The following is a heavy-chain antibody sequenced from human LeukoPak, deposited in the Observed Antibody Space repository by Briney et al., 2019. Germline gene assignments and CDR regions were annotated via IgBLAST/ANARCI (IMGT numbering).Heavy chain of an antibody. J-gene: IGHJ6*02. V-gene: IGHV4-30-4*01. CDR1: GGSISSGDYY. D-gene: IGHD3-10*01. Sequence: PSETLSLTCTVSGGSISSGDYYWSWIRQPPGKGLEWIGYIYYSGSTYYNPSLKSRVTISVDTSKNQFSLKLSSVTAADTAVYYCARDPVTMVRETNYYYGMDVWGQGTTVTVSS. CDR2: IYYSGST. CDR3: ARDPVTMVRETNYYYGMDV.